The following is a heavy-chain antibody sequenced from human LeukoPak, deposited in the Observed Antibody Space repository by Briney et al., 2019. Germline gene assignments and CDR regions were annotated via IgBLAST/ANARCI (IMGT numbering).Heavy chain of an antibody. Sequence: GGSLRLSCAASGFTFSSYAMSWVRQAPGKGLEWVSAISGSGDSTYYGDSVKGRFTISRDNAKNTVYLQMNNLRAEDTAVYYCVSFYETYWGRGTLVTVSS. D-gene: IGHD2/OR15-2a*01. V-gene: IGHV3-23*01. CDR2: ISGSGDST. J-gene: IGHJ4*02. CDR1: GFTFSSYA. CDR3: VSFYETY.